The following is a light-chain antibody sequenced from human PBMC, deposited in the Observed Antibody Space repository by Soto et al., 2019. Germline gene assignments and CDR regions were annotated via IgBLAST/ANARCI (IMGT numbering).Light chain of an antibody. Sequence: VLTQSPATLSLSPGERATLSCRASQSVSSFLAWYQQNPGQAPRLLIYDASNRATGIPARFSGSGSGTDFTLTISSLEPEDFAVYYCQQRSNWPPLWTFGQGTNVDIK. J-gene: IGKJ1*01. CDR1: QSVSSF. CDR3: QQRSNWPPLWT. CDR2: DAS. V-gene: IGKV3-11*01.